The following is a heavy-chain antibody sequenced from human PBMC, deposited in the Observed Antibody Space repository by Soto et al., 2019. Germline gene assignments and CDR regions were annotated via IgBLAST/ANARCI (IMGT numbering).Heavy chain of an antibody. D-gene: IGHD3-22*01. Sequence: PGGSLRLSCAASGFTFSSYSMSWVRQAPGKGLEWVSSISSSSSYIYYADSVKGRFTISRDNAKNSLYLQMNSLRAEDTAVYYCARVPYYYDSSGFSYWGQGTLVTVSS. CDR2: ISSSSSYI. J-gene: IGHJ4*02. V-gene: IGHV3-21*01. CDR3: ARVPYYYDSSGFSY. CDR1: GFTFSSYS.